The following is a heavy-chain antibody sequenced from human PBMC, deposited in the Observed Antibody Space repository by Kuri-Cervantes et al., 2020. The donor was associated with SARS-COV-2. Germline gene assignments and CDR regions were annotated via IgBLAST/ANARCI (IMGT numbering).Heavy chain of an antibody. D-gene: IGHD3-22*01. CDR3: ARDSYYDSPGH. Sequence: GESLKISCAASGFTFSSYSMNWVRQAPGKGLEWVSSISSSSSYIYYADSVKGRFTISRDNAKNSLYLQMSSLRAEDTAVYYCARDSYYDSPGHWGQGTLVTVSS. CDR1: GFTFSSYS. CDR2: ISSSSSYI. V-gene: IGHV3-21*01. J-gene: IGHJ4*02.